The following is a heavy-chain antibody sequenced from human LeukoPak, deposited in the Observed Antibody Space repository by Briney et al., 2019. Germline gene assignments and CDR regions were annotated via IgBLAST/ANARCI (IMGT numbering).Heavy chain of an antibody. D-gene: IGHD1-26*01. J-gene: IGHJ4*02. CDR1: GYTFTNFY. CDR3: AREVGIRGHFDY. Sequence: ASVKVSCKTSGYTFTNFYMHWVRQAPGQGLEWMGIINPSGANTGYAQKIQGRVTMTRDTSMSTVYMELSSLRSQDTAVYYCAREVGIRGHFDYWGRGTRVTVSS. V-gene: IGHV1-46*01. CDR2: INPSGANT.